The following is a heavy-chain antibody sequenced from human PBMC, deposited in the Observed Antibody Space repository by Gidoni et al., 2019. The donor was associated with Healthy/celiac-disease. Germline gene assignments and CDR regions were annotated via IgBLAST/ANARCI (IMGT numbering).Heavy chain of an antibody. CDR2: ISGSGGST. V-gene: IGHV3-23*01. CDR3: ANHLGVYGRLETTQYYFDY. J-gene: IGHJ4*02. CDR1: GFTFSSYA. D-gene: IGHD3-16*01. Sequence: EVQLLESGGGLVQPGGSLRLSCAASGFTFSSYAMSWVRQAPGKGLEWVSAISGSGGSTYYADSVKGRFTISRDNSKNTLYLQMNSLRAEDTAVYYCANHLGVYGRLETTQYYFDYWGQGTLVTVSS.